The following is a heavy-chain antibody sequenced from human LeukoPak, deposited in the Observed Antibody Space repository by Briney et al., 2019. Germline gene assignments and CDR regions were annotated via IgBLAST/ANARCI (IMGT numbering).Heavy chain of an antibody. CDR2: IWSDGTNQ. D-gene: IGHD4-11*01. V-gene: IGHV3-33*06. CDR3: AKDAQRGFDYSNSLEN. Sequence: GRSLRFSCAAAGFTFSHYGMHWVRRAPGKGLEWVAVIWSDGTNQYYADSVKGRFTISRDDSGNTVYLQMNSLRPEDTAVYYCAKDAQRGFDYSNSLENWGQGTPVTVST. J-gene: IGHJ4*02. CDR1: GFTFSHYG.